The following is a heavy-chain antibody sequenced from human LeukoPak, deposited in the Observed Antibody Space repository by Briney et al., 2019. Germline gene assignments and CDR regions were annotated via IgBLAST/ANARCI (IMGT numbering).Heavy chain of an antibody. J-gene: IGHJ2*01. CDR1: GYNFATYW. CDR3: ARRDGYSYGYTPKPGRYFDL. Sequence: GESLKISCKGSGYNFATYWIGWVRQMPGKGLEWMGIIYPGDFDIRYSPSFQGQVTISADKSISTAYLQWSSLKASDTAMYYCARRDGYSYGYTPKPGRYFDLWGRGTLVTVSS. V-gene: IGHV5-51*01. D-gene: IGHD5-18*01. CDR2: IYPGDFDI.